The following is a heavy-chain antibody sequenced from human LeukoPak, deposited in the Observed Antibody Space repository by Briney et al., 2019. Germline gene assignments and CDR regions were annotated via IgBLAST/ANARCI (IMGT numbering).Heavy chain of an antibody. V-gene: IGHV4-39*07. CDR2: IYYSGST. Sequence: SETLSLTCTVSGGSISSSSYYWGWIRQPPGKGLEWIASIYYSGSTYYNPSLKSRVTISVDTSKNQFSLKLSSVTAADTAVYYCARAVDILTGYPSFDYWGQGTLVTVSS. D-gene: IGHD3-9*01. CDR3: ARAVDILTGYPSFDY. J-gene: IGHJ4*02. CDR1: GGSISSSSYY.